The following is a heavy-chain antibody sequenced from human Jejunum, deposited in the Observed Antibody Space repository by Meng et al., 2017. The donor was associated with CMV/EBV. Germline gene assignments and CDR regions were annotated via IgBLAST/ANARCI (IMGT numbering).Heavy chain of an antibody. V-gene: IGHV5-51*01. D-gene: IGHD4-23*01. CDR2: IYLDDSDT. CDR1: GYRFANYW. Sequence: FGYRFANYWIAWVSQMPGKGLEWMGIIYLDDSDTKYSPSFQGHVTISADKSINTAYLQWSSLRASDAAIYCCAITHYHLPIQIDSWGQGTPVTVSS. J-gene: IGHJ4*02. CDR3: AITHYHLPIQIDS.